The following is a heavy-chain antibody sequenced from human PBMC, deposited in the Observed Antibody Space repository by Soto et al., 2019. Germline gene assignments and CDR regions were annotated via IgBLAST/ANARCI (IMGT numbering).Heavy chain of an antibody. CDR3: ARSHSRSYYSVFNY. CDR1: KFSISDGYY. Sequence: SETLSLTCVASKFSISDGYYCGGSQPSAGKVLEWIASIYRSGTTSYNPSLKSRVTISVGPSKNQFSLMLTAVTAADTAVYYCARSHSRSYYSVFNYWGRGSLVTVSS. J-gene: IGHJ4*02. CDR2: IYRSGTT. V-gene: IGHV4-38-2*01. D-gene: IGHD1-26*01.